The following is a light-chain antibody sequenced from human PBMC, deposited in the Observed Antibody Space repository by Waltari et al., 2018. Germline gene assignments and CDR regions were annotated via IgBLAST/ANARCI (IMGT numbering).Light chain of an antibody. V-gene: IGLV2-14*03. J-gene: IGLJ1*01. Sequence: QSALTQPASVSGSPGQSITISCSGTSSDIGDDDYVSWYQVHPGKAPKLIIFDFSKRPSGISARFSSFKSVNTASLTISGLQAEDEADYYCSSFPGNTLYVFGPGTKVTVL. CDR2: DFS. CDR3: SSFPGNTLYV. CDR1: SSDIGDDDY.